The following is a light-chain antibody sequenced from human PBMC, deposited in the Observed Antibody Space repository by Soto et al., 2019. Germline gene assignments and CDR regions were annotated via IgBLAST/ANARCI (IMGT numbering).Light chain of an antibody. J-gene: IGKJ1*01. V-gene: IGKV1-5*03. Sequence: DIQMTQSPSTLSASVGDRVTITCRASQSISTWLAWYQQKPGKAPNLLIYMASSLESGVPSRFSGSGSGTEFTLTISSLQPDDFATYYCQQYNSFSRTFGQGTKV. CDR1: QSISTW. CDR3: QQYNSFSRT. CDR2: MAS.